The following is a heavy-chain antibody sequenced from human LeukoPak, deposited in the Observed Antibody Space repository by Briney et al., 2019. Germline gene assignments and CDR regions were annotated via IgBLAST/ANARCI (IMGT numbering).Heavy chain of an antibody. D-gene: IGHD3-16*01. CDR2: IYSGSST. J-gene: IGHJ3*02. V-gene: IGHV3-66*01. Sequence: GGSLRRSCAPCTLNIISNYMSCHRQAPGKGLEWVSIIYSGSSTYYADSVKGRFTISRDNSKNTLYLQMNSLRAEDTVVYDCAQGMSRVNYDGTDIWGQGTMVTVSS. CDR1: TLNIISNY. CDR3: AQGMSRVNYDGTDI.